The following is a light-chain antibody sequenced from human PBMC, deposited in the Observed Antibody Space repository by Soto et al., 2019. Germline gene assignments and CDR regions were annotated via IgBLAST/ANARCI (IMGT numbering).Light chain of an antibody. CDR2: EVS. CDR3: NSYTSSSTGV. CDR1: SSDVDGYNY. V-gene: IGLV2-14*01. Sequence: QSALTQPASVSGSPGQSITISCTGTSSDVDGYNYVSWYQQHPGKAPKRMIYEVSNRPSGVSNRFSGSKSGNTASLTISGLQAEDEADYYCNSYTSSSTGVFGGGTKLTVL. J-gene: IGLJ3*02.